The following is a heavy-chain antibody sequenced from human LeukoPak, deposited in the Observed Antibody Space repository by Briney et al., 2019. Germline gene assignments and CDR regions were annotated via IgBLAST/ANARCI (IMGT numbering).Heavy chain of an antibody. CDR3: ASQIRGAVRYFDY. J-gene: IGHJ4*02. V-gene: IGHV4-61*02. Sequence: SETLSLTCTVSGGSITNGGYYWSWIRQPAGKGLEWIGRIYTTGSTNYNPSLKSRVTISLDTSKNQFSLKLSSVSAADTAVYYCASQIRGAVRYFDYWGQGTLVTVSS. CDR2: IYTTGST. D-gene: IGHD3-10*01. CDR1: GGSITNGGYY.